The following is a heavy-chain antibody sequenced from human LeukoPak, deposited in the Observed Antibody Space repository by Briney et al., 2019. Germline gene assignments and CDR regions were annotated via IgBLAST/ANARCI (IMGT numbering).Heavy chain of an antibody. V-gene: IGHV6-1*01. Sequence: SQTLSLTCAISGDSVSSSRAAWNWIRQSPSGGLEWLGGTYLRSKWYNGYAVSVKSRITISPDTSKNQFSLQLNSVTPEDTAVYYCARGNNGYIDYWGHGTLVTVSS. CDR3: ARGNNGYIDY. CDR2: TYLRSKWYN. CDR1: GDSVSSSRAA. D-gene: IGHD2-8*01. J-gene: IGHJ4*01.